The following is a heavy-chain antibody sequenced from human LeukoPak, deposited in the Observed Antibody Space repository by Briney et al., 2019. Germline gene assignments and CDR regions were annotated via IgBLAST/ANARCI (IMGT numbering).Heavy chain of an antibody. CDR3: TRGAGWLIDY. J-gene: IGHJ4*02. Sequence: SETLSLTCTVSGGSISSSSYYRGWIRQPPGKGLEWIGYFYNSGRSTYNPSLKSRVTISADTSKNHFSLKLNSVTTADTAVYYCTRGAGWLIDYWGQGILVTVSS. CDR1: GGSISSSSYY. V-gene: IGHV4-61*03. D-gene: IGHD3-16*01. CDR2: FYNSGRS.